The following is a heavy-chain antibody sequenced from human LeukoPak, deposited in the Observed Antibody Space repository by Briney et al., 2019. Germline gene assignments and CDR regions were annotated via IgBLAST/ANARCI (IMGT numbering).Heavy chain of an antibody. CDR3: ARGMGATTQSLFDQ. Sequence: GGSPRLSCAASGFTFSSYDMHWVRQATGKGLEWVSGIGTAGDTYYPGSVKGRFTISRENAKNSLYLQMNSLRGGDTAVYYCARGMGATTQSLFDQWGQGTLVTVSS. CDR1: GFTFSSYD. CDR2: IGTAGDT. D-gene: IGHD1-26*01. J-gene: IGHJ4*02. V-gene: IGHV3-13*04.